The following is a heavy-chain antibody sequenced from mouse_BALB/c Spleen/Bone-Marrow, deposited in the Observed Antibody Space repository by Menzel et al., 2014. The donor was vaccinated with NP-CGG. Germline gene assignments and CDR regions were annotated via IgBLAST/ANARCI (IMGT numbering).Heavy chain of an antibody. J-gene: IGHJ2*01. CDR3: ARDYYGSSDY. Sequence: EVQRVESGGGLVQPGGSLKLSCAASGFTFSSYGMSWVRQTPDKRLELVATINSNGGSTYYPDSVKGLFTISRDNAKNTLYLQMSSLKSEDTAMYYCARDYYGSSDYWGQGTTLTVSS. V-gene: IGHV5-6-3*01. CDR1: GFTFSSYG. D-gene: IGHD1-1*01. CDR2: INSNGGST.